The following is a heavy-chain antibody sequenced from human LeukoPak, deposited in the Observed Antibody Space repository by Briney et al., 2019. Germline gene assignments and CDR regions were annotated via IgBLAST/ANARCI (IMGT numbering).Heavy chain of an antibody. CDR1: GFTSSSYV. V-gene: IGHV3-23*01. Sequence: GGSLRLSCAASGFTSSSYVMSWVRQAPGKGLEWVSALSGSGGSTYYADSVKGRFTISRDNSKNTLYLQINSLRAEDTAVYYCAKEGGYCGGDCPRAFDYWGQGTLVTVSS. D-gene: IGHD2-21*02. CDR3: AKEGGYCGGDCPRAFDY. J-gene: IGHJ4*02. CDR2: LSGSGGST.